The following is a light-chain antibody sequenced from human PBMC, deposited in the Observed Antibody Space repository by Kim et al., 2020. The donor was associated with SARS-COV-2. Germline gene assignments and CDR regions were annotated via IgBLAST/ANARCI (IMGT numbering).Light chain of an antibody. CDR1: ILRNFY. CDR3: NSRDRNGDVV. Sequence: SSELTQDPAVSVALGQTVRITCQGDILRNFYASWYQQKPGQAARLVIYPENNRPSGIPDRFSGSDSGNTASLTISGAQADDEADYYCNSRDRNGDVVFGGGTKLTVL. V-gene: IGLV3-19*01. CDR2: PEN. J-gene: IGLJ2*01.